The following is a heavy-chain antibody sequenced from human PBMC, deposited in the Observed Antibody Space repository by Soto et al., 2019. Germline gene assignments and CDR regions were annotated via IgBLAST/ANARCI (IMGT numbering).Heavy chain of an antibody. CDR3: TTDTLGITGTYAPPDWFDP. CDR2: IKSKTDGGTT. V-gene: IGHV3-15*01. D-gene: IGHD1-7*01. Sequence: EVQLVESGGGLVKPGGSLRLSCAASGFTFSNASMSWVRQAPGKGLEWVGRIKSKTDGGTTDYAAPVKGRFTISRDDSKNTLYLQMNSLKTEDTAVYYCTTDTLGITGTYAPPDWFDPWGQGTLVTVSS. CDR1: GFTFSNAS. J-gene: IGHJ5*02.